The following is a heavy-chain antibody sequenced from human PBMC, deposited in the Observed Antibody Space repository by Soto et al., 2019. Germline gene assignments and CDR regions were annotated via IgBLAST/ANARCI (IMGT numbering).Heavy chain of an antibody. D-gene: IGHD6-19*01. CDR1: WDSVSSNRAG. CDR2: TYYRSKWYN. V-gene: IGHV6-1*01. Sequence: SQTLSLTCAIAWDSVSSNRAGWNWIRQSPSRGLEWMGRTYYRSKWYNDYAVSVKSRITINPDTSKNQFSLQLNSVTPEDTAVYYCARWAGAYPLRSGMDVWGQRNTVTVCS. CDR3: ARWAGAYPLRSGMDV. J-gene: IGHJ6*02.